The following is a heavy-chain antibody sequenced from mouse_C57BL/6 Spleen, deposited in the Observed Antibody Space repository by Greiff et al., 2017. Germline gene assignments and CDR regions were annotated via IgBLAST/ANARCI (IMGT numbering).Heavy chain of an antibody. V-gene: IGHV2-2*01. CDR1: GFSLTSYG. D-gene: IGHD1-1*01. J-gene: IGHJ4*01. CDR2: IWSGGST. Sequence: QVQLKESGPGLVQPSQSLSITCTASGFSLTSYGVHWVRQSPGKGLEWLGVIWSGGSTDYNAAFISRLSISKDNSKSQVFFKMNSLQADDTAIYYCARPRITTVVATRAMDYWGQGTSVTVSS. CDR3: ARPRITTVVATRAMDY.